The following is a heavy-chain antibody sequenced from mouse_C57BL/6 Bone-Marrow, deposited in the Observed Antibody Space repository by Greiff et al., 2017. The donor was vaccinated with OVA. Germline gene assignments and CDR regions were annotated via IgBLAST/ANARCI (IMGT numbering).Heavy chain of an antibody. CDR2: IDPENGDT. V-gene: IGHV14-4*01. CDR3: TTCLYYYGSSPPWFAY. CDR1: GFNIKDDY. D-gene: IGHD1-1*01. J-gene: IGHJ3*01. Sequence: VQLQQSGAELVRPGASVKLSCTASGFNIKDDYMHWVKQRPEQGLEWIGWIDPENGDTEYASKFQGQAPITADTSSNPAYLQLSSLTSEDTAVYYCTTCLYYYGSSPPWFAYWGKGTLVTVSA.